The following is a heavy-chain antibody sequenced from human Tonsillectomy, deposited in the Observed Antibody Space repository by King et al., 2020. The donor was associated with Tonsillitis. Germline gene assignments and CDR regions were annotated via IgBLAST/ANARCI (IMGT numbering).Heavy chain of an antibody. V-gene: IGHV3-23*04. D-gene: IGHD3-10*01. Sequence: VQLVESGGGLVQPGGSLRLSCAASGFTFKNYAMTWVRQAPGKGLDWVSHISSGGSTYYADSVKGRFTISRDNSKNKLYLQMNSLRAEDTAVYYCAKVADASGGYSIDYWGQGALVTVSS. J-gene: IGHJ4*02. CDR3: AKVADASGGYSIDY. CDR2: ISSGGST. CDR1: GFTFKNYA.